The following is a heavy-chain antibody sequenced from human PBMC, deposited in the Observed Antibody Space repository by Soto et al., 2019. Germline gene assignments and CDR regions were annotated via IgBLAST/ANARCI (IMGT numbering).Heavy chain of an antibody. CDR3: ASQVQLWSDYYYGMDV. D-gene: IGHD5-18*01. CDR2: IDPSDSYT. V-gene: IGHV5-10-1*01. CDR1: VYSFTXYW. J-gene: IGHJ6*02. Sequence: GESLKISCKWSVYSFTXYWIGWVRQMPGKGLEWMGMIDPSDSYTNYSPSFQGHVTISADKSISTAYLQWSSLKASDTAMYYCASQVQLWSDYYYGMDVWGQGTTVTVSS.